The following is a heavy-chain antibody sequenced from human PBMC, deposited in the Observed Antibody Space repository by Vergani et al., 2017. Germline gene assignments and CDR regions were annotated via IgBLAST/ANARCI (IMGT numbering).Heavy chain of an antibody. CDR2: LTGGGGST. V-gene: IGHV3-23*01. D-gene: IGHD1-1*01. CDR1: GFTFSTYA. CDR3: AKGGWNYWFDS. J-gene: IGHJ5*01. Sequence: EVQLLESGGGLVQPGGSLRLSCAASGFTFSTYAMHWVRQAPGKGLEWVSALTGGGGSTYYADSFKGRFIISRDNSKSTLYLQMNSLRAEDTAIYYCAKGGWNYWFDSWGQGTLVIVS.